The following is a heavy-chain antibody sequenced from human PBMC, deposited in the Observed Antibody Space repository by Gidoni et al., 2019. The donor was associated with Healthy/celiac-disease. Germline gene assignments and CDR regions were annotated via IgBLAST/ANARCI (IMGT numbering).Heavy chain of an antibody. Sequence: EVQLVESGGGLVQPGGSLRLSCAASGFTFSSYSMNWVRQAPGKGLEWVSYISSSSSTIYYADSVKGRLTISRDNAKNSLYLQMNSLRAEDTAVYYCARDGGFTMVRGVHDYWGQGTLVTVSS. J-gene: IGHJ4*02. V-gene: IGHV3-48*04. D-gene: IGHD3-10*01. CDR2: ISSSSSTI. CDR1: GFTFSSYS. CDR3: ARDGGFTMVRGVHDY.